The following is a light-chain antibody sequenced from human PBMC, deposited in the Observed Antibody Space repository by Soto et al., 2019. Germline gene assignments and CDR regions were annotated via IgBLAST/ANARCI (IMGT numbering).Light chain of an antibody. CDR3: TSYTSTSSYVA. V-gene: IGLV2-14*03. CDR1: STDVGGHYY. Sequence: QSVLTQPASVSGSPGQSITISCTGTSTDVGGHYYVSWYQQHPGKAPKLIIYDVTDRPSGVSHRFSGSKSGNTASLTISGLQTEDEADYYCTSYTSTSSYVAVGGGTMLTVL. CDR2: DVT. J-gene: IGLJ2*01.